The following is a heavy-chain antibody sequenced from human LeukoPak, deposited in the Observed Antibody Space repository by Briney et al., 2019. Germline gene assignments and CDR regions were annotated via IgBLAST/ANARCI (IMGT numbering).Heavy chain of an antibody. V-gene: IGHV3-7*04. CDR2: IKQDGSEK. CDR3: ARVKSSSWYLTAWYCYYMDV. D-gene: IGHD6-13*01. CDR1: GFTFSSYW. Sequence: GGSLRLSCAASGFTFSSYWMSWVRQAPGKGLEWVANIKQDGSEKYYVDSVKGRFTISRDNAKNSLYLQMNSLRAEDTAVYYCARVKSSSWYLTAWYCYYMDVWGKGTTVTVSS. J-gene: IGHJ6*03.